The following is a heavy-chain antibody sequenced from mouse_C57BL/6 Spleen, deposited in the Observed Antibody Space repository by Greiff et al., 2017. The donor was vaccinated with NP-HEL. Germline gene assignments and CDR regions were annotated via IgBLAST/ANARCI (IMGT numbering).Heavy chain of an antibody. CDR3: ARRGYYGSSLYYFDY. D-gene: IGHD1-1*01. V-gene: IGHV5-6*02. J-gene: IGHJ2*01. CDR2: ISSGGSYT. CDR1: GFTFSSYG. Sequence: EVKVVESGGDLVKPGGSLKLSCAASGFTFSSYGMSWVRQTPDKRLEWVATISSGGSYTYYPDSVKGRFTISRDNAKNTLYLQMSSLKSEDTAMYYCARRGYYGSSLYYFDYWGQGTTLTVSS.